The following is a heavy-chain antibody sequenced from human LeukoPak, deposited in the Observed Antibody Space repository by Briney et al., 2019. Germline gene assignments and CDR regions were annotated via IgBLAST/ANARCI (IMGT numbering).Heavy chain of an antibody. CDR3: ARDLRGEAD. V-gene: IGHV1-46*01. D-gene: IGHD3-10*01. CDR2: INPSGGST. Sequence: ASVKVSCKASGYTFTSYYMHWVRQAPGQGLEWMGIINPSGGSTSYAQKFQGRVTMTTDTSTSTAYMELRSLRSDDTAVYYCARDLRGEADWGQGTLVTVSS. CDR1: GYTFTSYY. J-gene: IGHJ4*02.